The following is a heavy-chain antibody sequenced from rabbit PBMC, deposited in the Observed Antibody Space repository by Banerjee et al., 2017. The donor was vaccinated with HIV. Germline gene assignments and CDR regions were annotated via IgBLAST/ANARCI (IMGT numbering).Heavy chain of an antibody. CDR3: ARSAGVGTADYNTL. D-gene: IGHD7-1*01. CDR2: IDVGVGGST. V-gene: IGHV1S40*01. J-gene: IGHJ4*01. Sequence: QSLEESGGDLVQPGASLTLTCTASGFSFSNYCWICWVRQAPGKGLEWIACIDVGVGGSTYYASWAKGRFTISKTSTTVTLQMTSLTAADTATYFCARSAGVGTADYNTLWGPGTLVTVS. CDR1: GFSFSNYCW.